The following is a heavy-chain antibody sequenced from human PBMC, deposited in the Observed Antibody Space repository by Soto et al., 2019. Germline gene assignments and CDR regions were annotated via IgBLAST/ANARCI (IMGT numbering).Heavy chain of an antibody. CDR2: VSANGQGI. V-gene: IGHV3-23*01. CDR1: GFTFSSSA. CDR3: AKATTATSWLNDL. J-gene: IGHJ5*02. Sequence: GGSLRLSFAASGFTFSSSAISWVRQAPGKGLEWVSAVSANGQGIYYADSVRGRFTISRDNDKNTLYFQMDSLRAEDTATYYCAKATTATSWLNDLGGPGTLVTVSS. D-gene: IGHD3-22*01.